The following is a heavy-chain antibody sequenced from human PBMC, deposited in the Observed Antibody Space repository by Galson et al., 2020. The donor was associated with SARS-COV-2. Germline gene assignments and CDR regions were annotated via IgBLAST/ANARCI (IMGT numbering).Heavy chain of an antibody. V-gene: IGHV3-23*01. Sequence: TGGSLRLSCAASGFTFSNYAISWVRQAPGKGLEWVSTISGSGGTTFYADSVKGRFTISRDYSKNTLYLQMDSLRAEDTAVYYCAKTWGSFYDSSGFYVFDYWGQGTLVTVSS. CDR1: GFTFSNYA. CDR2: ISGSGGTT. CDR3: AKTWGSFYDSSGFYVFDY. D-gene: IGHD3-22*01. J-gene: IGHJ4*02.